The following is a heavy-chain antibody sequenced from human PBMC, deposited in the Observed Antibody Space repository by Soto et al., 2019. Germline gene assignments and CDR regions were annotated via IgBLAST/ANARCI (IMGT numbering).Heavy chain of an antibody. V-gene: IGHV3-21*01. J-gene: IGHJ3*02. CDR3: ARVNCSGGSCYPSFMAFDI. CDR1: GFTFSSYS. Sequence: EVQLVESGGGLVKPGGSLRLSCAASGFTFSSYSMNWVRQAPGKGLEWVSSISSSSSYIYYADSVKGRFTISRDNAKNSLYLQMNSLRAEDTAVYYCARVNCSGGSCYPSFMAFDIWGQGTMVTVSS. D-gene: IGHD2-15*01. CDR2: ISSSSSYI.